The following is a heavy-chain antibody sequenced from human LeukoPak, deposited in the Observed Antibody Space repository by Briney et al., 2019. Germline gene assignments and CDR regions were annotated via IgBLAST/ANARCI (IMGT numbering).Heavy chain of an antibody. Sequence: GGSLRLSCAASGFSFTNYWMHSVRQAPGKGLVWVSYINSDGSQTRHAESVQGRFTTSSDNAMNPLYLQMNGLRGEDTAVYYCVRGDLRLPRSTPDCWGQGTLVTVSS. V-gene: IGHV3-74*01. D-gene: IGHD5/OR15-5a*01. J-gene: IGHJ4*02. CDR3: VRGDLRLPRSTPDC. CDR2: INSDGSQT. CDR1: GFSFTNYW.